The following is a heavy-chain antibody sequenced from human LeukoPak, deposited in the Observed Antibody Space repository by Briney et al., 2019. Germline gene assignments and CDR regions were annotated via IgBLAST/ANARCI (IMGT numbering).Heavy chain of an antibody. V-gene: IGHV1-8*01. Sequence: ASVKVSCKASGYTFTSYDINWVRQATGQGLEWTGWMNPNSGNTGYAQKFQGRVTMTRNTSISTAYMELSSLRSEDTAVYYCARSNYYDILTGYYREGDFDYWGQGTLVTVSS. D-gene: IGHD3-9*01. CDR2: MNPNSGNT. J-gene: IGHJ4*02. CDR1: GYTFTSYD. CDR3: ARSNYYDILTGYYREGDFDY.